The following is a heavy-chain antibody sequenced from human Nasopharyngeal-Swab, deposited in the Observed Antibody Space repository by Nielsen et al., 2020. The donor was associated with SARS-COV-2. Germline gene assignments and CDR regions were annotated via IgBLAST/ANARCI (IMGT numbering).Heavy chain of an antibody. D-gene: IGHD4-23*01. CDR2: IKEDGSAK. V-gene: IGHV3-7*03. CDR1: GFTSSSYW. J-gene: IGHJ4*02. Sequence: LSLTCAASGFTSSSYWMSWVRQAPGKGLEWVANIKEDGSAKYYVDSVKGRFTISRDNAKNSLYLQMNSLRAEDTAVYYCAGGNSADHWGQGTLVPVSS. CDR3: AGGNSADH.